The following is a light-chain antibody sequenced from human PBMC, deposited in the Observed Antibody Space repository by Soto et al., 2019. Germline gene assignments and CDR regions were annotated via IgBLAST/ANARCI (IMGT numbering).Light chain of an antibody. CDR1: QSVSSNY. CDR2: GAS. J-gene: IGKJ1*01. V-gene: IGKV3-20*01. CDR3: QQYGGSPWT. Sequence: EIALTQSPGTLSLSPGERATLSCRASQSVSSNYFAWYQQRRGQAPRLLLYGASSRATGVPDRFSGSGSGTDFTLTISRLEPEDFAVYYCQQYGGSPWTFGQGNKVEVK.